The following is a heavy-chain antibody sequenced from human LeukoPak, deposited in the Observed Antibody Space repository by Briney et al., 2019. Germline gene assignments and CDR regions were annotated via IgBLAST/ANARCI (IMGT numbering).Heavy chain of an antibody. D-gene: IGHD4-17*01. CDR3: ARGDYGDRGMSSQH. J-gene: IGHJ1*01. CDR1: GFTVRSNY. V-gene: IGHV3-53*01. CDR2: IYSGGGT. Sequence: GGSLRLSCAASGFTVRSNYMNWVRQAPGKGLEWVSVIYSGGGTFYADSVKGRFTISRDNSKNTVSLQMNSLRVEDTAVYYCARGDYGDRGMSSQHWGQGTLVTVSS.